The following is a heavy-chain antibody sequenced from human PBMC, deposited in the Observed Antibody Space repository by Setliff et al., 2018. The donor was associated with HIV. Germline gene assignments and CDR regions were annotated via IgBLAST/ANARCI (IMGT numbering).Heavy chain of an antibody. J-gene: IGHJ4*02. V-gene: IGHV4-61*08. CDR3: ARGLRTSLVFFDS. CDR1: AASVGTGAYY. Sequence: SETLSLTCNVSAASVGTGAYYWSWIRQSPGKGLEWLGYLYYSGSIDYNPSLETRVSISIDMSKNQFSLKMSSVTAADTAVYFCARGLRTSLVFFDSWGQGILVTVSS. D-gene: IGHD2-8*01. CDR2: LYYSGSI.